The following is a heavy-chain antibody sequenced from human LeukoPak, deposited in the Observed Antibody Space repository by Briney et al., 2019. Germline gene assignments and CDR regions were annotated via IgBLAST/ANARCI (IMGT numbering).Heavy chain of an antibody. J-gene: IGHJ4*02. V-gene: IGHV4-59*12. CDR2: IYYSGST. D-gene: IGHD6-13*01. CDR1: GGSISSYY. Sequence: PSETLSLTCTVSGGSISSYYWSWIRQPPGKGLEWIGYIYYSGSTNYNPSLKSRVTISVDTSKNQFSLKLSSVTAADTAVYYCARDKDGIAVADFDHWGQGTLVTVSS. CDR3: ARDKDGIAVADFDH.